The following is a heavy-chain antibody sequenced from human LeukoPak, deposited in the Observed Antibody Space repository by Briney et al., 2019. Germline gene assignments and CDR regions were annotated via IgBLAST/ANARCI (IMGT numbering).Heavy chain of an antibody. V-gene: IGHV1-69*13. J-gene: IGHJ6*03. Sequence: SVKVSCKASGGTFSSYAISWVRQAPGQGLEWMGGIIPIFGTANYAQKFQGRVTITADESTSTAYMELSSLRSEDTAVYYCARDIVVVPADYYYMDVWGKGTTVTVSS. CDR1: GGTFSSYA. CDR3: ARDIVVVPADYYYMDV. CDR2: IIPIFGTA. D-gene: IGHD2-2*01.